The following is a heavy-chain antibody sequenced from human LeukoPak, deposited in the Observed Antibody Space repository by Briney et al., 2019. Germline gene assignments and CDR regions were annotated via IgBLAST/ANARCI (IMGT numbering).Heavy chain of an antibody. V-gene: IGHV4-31*11. Sequence: SETLSLTCAVYGGSFSGYYWSWIRQHPGKGLEWIGYIFDSGSTYYNPSLKSRVTISIDTSKNQFYMRLSSVTAADTAVYYCARDSRVGGNRPVDPWGQGTLVTVSS. CDR1: GGSFSGYY. D-gene: IGHD1-26*01. J-gene: IGHJ5*02. CDR3: ARDSRVGGNRPVDP. CDR2: IFDSGST.